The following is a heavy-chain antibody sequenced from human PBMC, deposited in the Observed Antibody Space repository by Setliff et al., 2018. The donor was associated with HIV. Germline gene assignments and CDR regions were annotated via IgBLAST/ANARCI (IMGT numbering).Heavy chain of an antibody. J-gene: IGHJ6*02. CDR1: GGSISSYY. CDR3: AREIWGQVAHVPYGMDV. D-gene: IGHD5-12*01. Sequence: PSETLSLTCTVSGGSISSYYWSWIRQPAGKGLEWIGRFYTSGSTNYNPSLKSRVTMSVDTSMNQFSLKVRYVTAADTAIYYCAREIWGQVAHVPYGMDVWGQGTTVTVSS. CDR2: FYTSGST. V-gene: IGHV4-4*07.